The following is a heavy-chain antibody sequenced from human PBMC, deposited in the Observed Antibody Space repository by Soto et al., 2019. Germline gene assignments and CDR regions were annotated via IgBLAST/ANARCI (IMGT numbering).Heavy chain of an antibody. V-gene: IGHV5-51*01. CDR1: GYSFTSYW. CDR2: IYPGDSDT. J-gene: IGHJ3*02. D-gene: IGHD3-22*01. CDR3: ARPQTYYYDSSGYQLAFDI. Sequence: GESLKISCKGSGYSFTSYWIGWVRQMPGKGLEWMGIIYPGDSDTRYSPSFQGQVTISADKSISTAYLQWSSLKASDTAMYYCARPQTYYYDSSGYQLAFDIWGQGTMVT.